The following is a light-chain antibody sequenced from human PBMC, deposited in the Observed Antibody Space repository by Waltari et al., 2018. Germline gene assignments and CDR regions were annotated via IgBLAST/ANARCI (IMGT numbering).Light chain of an antibody. Sequence: EIVMTQSPATLSVSPGERATLPCRASQSVSSNLAWYQQKPGQAPRLLIYGASTRATGIPARFSGSGSVTEFTLTVTGLQSEDFAVYYCQHYNNWPFTFGQGTKLEIK. V-gene: IGKV3-15*01. J-gene: IGKJ2*01. CDR2: GAS. CDR1: QSVSSN. CDR3: QHYNNWPFT.